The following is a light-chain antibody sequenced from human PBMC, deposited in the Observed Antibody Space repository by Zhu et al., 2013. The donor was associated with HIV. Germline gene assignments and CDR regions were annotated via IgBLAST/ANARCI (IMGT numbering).Light chain of an antibody. CDR2: GAS. CDR3: QHYSNWPPWT. Sequence: EVVMTQSPATLSVSPGERATLSCRASQSVSRNLAWYQQKHGQAPRLLIYGASTRATGIPARFSGSGSGTEFTLTISSLQSDDLAVYFCQHYSNWPPWT. J-gene: IGKJ1*01. V-gene: IGKV3-15*01. CDR1: QSVSRN.